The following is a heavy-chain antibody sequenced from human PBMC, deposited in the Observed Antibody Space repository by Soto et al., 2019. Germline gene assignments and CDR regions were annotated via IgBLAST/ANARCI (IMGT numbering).Heavy chain of an antibody. CDR3: AALYSSGRRWWFDP. V-gene: IGHV4-59*08. CDR1: GGSISSYY. Sequence: SETLSLTCTVSGGSISSYYWSWIRQPPGKGLEWIGYIYYSGSTNYSPSLKSRVTISVDTSKNQFSLKLSSVTAADTAVYYCAALYSSGRRWWFDPWGQGTLVTVSS. J-gene: IGHJ5*02. CDR2: IYYSGST. D-gene: IGHD6-19*01.